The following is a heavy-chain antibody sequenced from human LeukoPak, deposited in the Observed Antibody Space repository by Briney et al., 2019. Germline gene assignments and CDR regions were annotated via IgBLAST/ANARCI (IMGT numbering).Heavy chain of an antibody. J-gene: IGHJ4*02. CDR1: GGSISSSSYY. D-gene: IGHD3-22*01. V-gene: IGHV4-39*01. CDR3: ARHYYYDSSGYPYFDY. CDR2: IYYSGST. Sequence: SETLSLTCTVSGGSISSSSYYWGWIRQPPGKGLEWIRSIYYSGSTYYNPSLKSRVTISVDTSKNQFSLKLSSVTAADTAVYYCARHYYYDSSGYPYFDYWGQGTLVTVSS.